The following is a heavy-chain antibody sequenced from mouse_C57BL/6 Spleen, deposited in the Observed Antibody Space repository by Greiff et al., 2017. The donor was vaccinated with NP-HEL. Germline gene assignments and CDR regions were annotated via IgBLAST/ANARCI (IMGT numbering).Heavy chain of an antibody. CDR1: GFTFSDYG. Sequence: EVMLVESGGGLVKPGGSLKLSCAASGFTFSDYGMHWVRQAPEKGLEWVAYISSGSSTIYYADTVKGRFTISRDNAKNTLFLQMTSLRSEDTAMYYCARRTITTVVDFDYWGQGTTLTVSS. CDR3: ARRTITTVVDFDY. D-gene: IGHD1-1*01. J-gene: IGHJ2*01. V-gene: IGHV5-17*01. CDR2: ISSGSSTI.